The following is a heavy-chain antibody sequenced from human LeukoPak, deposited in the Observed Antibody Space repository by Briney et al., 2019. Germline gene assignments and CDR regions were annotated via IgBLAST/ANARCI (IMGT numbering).Heavy chain of an antibody. D-gene: IGHD1-1*01. V-gene: IGHV1-2*02. CDR3: APTPEAYTSNWNV. Sequence: ASVKASCKASGYRFIDDYMHWVRQAPGQGLEWMGWINPDSGFTNYAQKFQGRVTMTRDTSISTAYMEVSRLRSDDTAVYYCAPTPEAYTSNWNVWGQGTLVTVSS. CDR2: INPDSGFT. J-gene: IGHJ4*02. CDR1: GYRFIDDY.